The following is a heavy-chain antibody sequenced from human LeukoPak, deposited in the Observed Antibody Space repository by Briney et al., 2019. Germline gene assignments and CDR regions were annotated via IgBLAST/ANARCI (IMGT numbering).Heavy chain of an antibody. D-gene: IGHD3-3*01. CDR2: IYTSGST. V-gene: IGHV4-4*09. CDR3: ARLGYYDFWSGYYTGGYYYYYMDV. Sequence: PSETLSLTCTLSGGSISSYYWSWIRQPPGKGLEWIGYIYTSGSTNYNPSLKSRVTISVDTSTNQFSLKLSSVTAADTAVYYCARLGYYDFWSGYYTGGYYYYYMDVWGKGTTVTVSS. CDR1: GGSISSYY. J-gene: IGHJ6*03.